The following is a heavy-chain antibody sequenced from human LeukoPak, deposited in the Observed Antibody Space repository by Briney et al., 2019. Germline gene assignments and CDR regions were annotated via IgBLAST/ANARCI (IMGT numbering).Heavy chain of an antibody. J-gene: IGHJ3*02. CDR1: GGTFSSYA. D-gene: IGHD3-3*01. CDR2: ISAYNGNT. V-gene: IGHV1-18*01. CDR3: ARDRDFWSGPDAFDI. Sequence: GSSVKVSCKASGGTFSSYAISWVRQAPGQGLEWMGWISAYNGNTNYAQKLQGRVTMTTDTSTSTAYMELRSLRSDDTAVYYCARDRDFWSGPDAFDIWGQGTMVTVSS.